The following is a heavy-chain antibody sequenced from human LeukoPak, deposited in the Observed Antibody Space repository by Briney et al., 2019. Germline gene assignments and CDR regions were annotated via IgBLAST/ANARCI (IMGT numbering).Heavy chain of an antibody. D-gene: IGHD2-2*01. V-gene: IGHV3-30*04. CDR2: ISYDGSNK. CDR3: ARGYCSSTSCSSFDY. Sequence: GRSLRLSCAASGFTFSSYAMHWVRQAPGKGLEWVAVISYDGSNKYYADSVKGRFTISRDNSKNTLCLQMNSLRAEDTAVYYCARGYCSSTSCSSFDYWGQGTLVTVSS. CDR1: GFTFSSYA. J-gene: IGHJ4*02.